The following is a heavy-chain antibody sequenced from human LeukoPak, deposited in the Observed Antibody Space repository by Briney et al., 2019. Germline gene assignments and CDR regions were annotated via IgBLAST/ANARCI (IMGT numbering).Heavy chain of an antibody. D-gene: IGHD7-27*01. J-gene: IGHJ3*02. Sequence: ASVKASCKASGYTFTGYFMHWGRQAPGQGLEWMGWINPNSGGTNYQGRVTMTRDTSISTAYMELSRLTSDDTAVYYCARDILTDDAFDIWGQGTMVTVSS. CDR3: ARDILTDDAFDI. CDR2: INPNSGGT. V-gene: IGHV1-2*02. CDR1: GYTFTGYF.